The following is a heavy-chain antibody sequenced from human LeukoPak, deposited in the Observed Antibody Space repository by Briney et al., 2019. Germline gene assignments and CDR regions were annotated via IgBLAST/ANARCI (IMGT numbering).Heavy chain of an antibody. Sequence: GGSLRLSCAASGFTFSSYAMSWVRQAPGKGLEWVSAISGSGGSTYYADSVKGRFTISRDNSKNTLYLQMDSLRAEDTAVYYCAKGDQLLSLYYFDYWGQGTLVTVSS. D-gene: IGHD2-2*01. V-gene: IGHV3-23*01. CDR1: GFTFSSYA. J-gene: IGHJ4*02. CDR2: ISGSGGST. CDR3: AKGDQLLSLYYFDY.